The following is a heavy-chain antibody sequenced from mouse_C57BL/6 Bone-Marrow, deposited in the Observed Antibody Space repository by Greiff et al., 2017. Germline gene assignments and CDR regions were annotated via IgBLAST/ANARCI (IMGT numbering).Heavy chain of an antibody. CDR3: AREGGNPDY. Sequence: EVKLQESGPGLVKPSQSLSLTCSVTGYSITSGYYWNWIRQFPGNKLEWMGYISYDGSNNYNPSLKNRISITRDTSKNQFFLQLNSVTTEDTATYYCAREGGNPDYWGQGTTLTVSS. CDR2: ISYDGSN. D-gene: IGHD1-1*02. V-gene: IGHV3-6*01. CDR1: GYSITSGYY. J-gene: IGHJ2*01.